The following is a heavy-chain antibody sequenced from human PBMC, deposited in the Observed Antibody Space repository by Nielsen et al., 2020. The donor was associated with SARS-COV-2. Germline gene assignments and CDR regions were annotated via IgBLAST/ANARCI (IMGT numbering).Heavy chain of an antibody. CDR3: AREGGSKWYFDY. CDR1: GYTFTSYA. V-gene: IGHV1-18*01. CDR2: TNAYNGNA. J-gene: IGHJ4*02. D-gene: IGHD6-13*01. Sequence: ASVKVSCKASGYTFTSYAISWVRQAPGQGLEWMGWTNAYNGNAKHAQKPQGRVTMTTDTPTSTAYMEVRSLRANDTAVYYCAREGGSKWYFDYWGQGTPVTVSS.